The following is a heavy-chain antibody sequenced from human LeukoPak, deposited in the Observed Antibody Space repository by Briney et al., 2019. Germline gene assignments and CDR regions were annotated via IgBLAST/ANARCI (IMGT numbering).Heavy chain of an antibody. Sequence: PSETLSLTCAVYGGSFSGYYWGWIRQPPGKGLEWIGEINHSGSTNYNPSLKSRVTISVDTSKNQFSLKLSSVTAADTAVYYCATRSSGHDYWGQGTLVTVSS. CDR3: ATRSSGHDY. D-gene: IGHD6-19*01. CDR2: INHSGST. CDR1: GGSFSGYY. J-gene: IGHJ4*02. V-gene: IGHV4-34*01.